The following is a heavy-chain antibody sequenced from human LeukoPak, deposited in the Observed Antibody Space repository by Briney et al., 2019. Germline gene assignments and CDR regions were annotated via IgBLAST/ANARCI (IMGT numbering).Heavy chain of an antibody. D-gene: IGHD3-22*01. CDR3: AKDPDYYDSSGYLDY. J-gene: IGHJ4*02. Sequence: PGGSLRLSCAASGFTFDDYAMHWVRQAPGKGLEWVSGISWNSGSIGYADSVKGRFTISRDNAKNSLYLQMNSLRAEDTALYYCAKDPDYYDSSGYLDYWGQGTLVTVSS. CDR1: GFTFDDYA. CDR2: ISWNSGSI. V-gene: IGHV3-9*01.